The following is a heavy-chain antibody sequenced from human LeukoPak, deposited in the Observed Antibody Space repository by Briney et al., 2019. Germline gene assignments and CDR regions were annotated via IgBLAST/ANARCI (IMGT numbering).Heavy chain of an antibody. V-gene: IGHV3-33*08. CDR3: ARVGVPNPFDY. CDR1: GFTFSSHG. J-gene: IGHJ4*02. CDR2: IWYDGSNK. Sequence: GRSLRLSCAASGFTFSSHGMHWVRQAPGKGLEWVAVIWYDGSNKYYADSVTGRFTISRDNSKNTLYLQMNSLRAEDTAVYYCARVGVPNPFDYWGQGTLVTVSS.